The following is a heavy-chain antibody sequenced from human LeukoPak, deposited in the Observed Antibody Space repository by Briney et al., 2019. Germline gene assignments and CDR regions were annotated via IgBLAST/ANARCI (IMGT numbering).Heavy chain of an antibody. CDR1: GYTFTSYD. J-gene: IGHJ3*02. D-gene: IGHD3-22*01. V-gene: IGHV1-8*01. CDR2: MNPNRGNT. Sequence: GASVKVSCKASGYTFTSYDINWVRQATGQGLEWMGWMNPNRGNTGYAQKFQGRVTMTRNTSISTAYMELSSVRSEETAVYYCARASYYYDSSGPSGAFDIWGQGTMVTVSS. CDR3: ARASYYYDSSGPSGAFDI.